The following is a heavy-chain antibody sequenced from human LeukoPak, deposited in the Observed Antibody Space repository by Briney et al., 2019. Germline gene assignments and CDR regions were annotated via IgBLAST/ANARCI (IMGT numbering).Heavy chain of an antibody. CDR1: GFTFSSYA. V-gene: IGHV3-23*01. J-gene: IGHJ4*02. D-gene: IGHD1-26*01. CDR2: ISGSGGST. CDR3: AKEGGSGSGSYAYFDY. Sequence: GGSLRLSCAASGFTFSSYAMHWVRQAPGKGLEWVSAISGSGGSTYYADSVKGRFTISRDNSKNTLYLQMNSLRAEDTAVYYCAKEGGSGSGSYAYFDYWGQGTLVTVSS.